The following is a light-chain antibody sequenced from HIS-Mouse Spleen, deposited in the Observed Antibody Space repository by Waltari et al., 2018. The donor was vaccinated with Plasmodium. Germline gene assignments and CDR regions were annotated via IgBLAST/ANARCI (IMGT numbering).Light chain of an antibody. V-gene: IGLV2-11*01. J-gene: IGLJ1*01. Sequence: QSALTQPRSVSGSPGQSVTISCTGTSRDVGGYNYVSWYQQHPGKAPKLMIYAVSKRPSGVPDRFSGSKSGNTASLTISGLQAEDEADYYCCSYAGSYTYVFGTGTKVTVL. CDR3: CSYAGSYTYV. CDR1: SRDVGGYNY. CDR2: AVS.